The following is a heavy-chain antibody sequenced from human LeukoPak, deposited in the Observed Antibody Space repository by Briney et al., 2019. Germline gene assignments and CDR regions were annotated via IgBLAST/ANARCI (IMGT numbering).Heavy chain of an antibody. CDR2: ISGSGGST. CDR3: AKDYDFWSGPTLDY. V-gene: IGHV3-23*01. J-gene: IGHJ4*02. CDR1: GFTFSSYA. D-gene: IGHD3-3*01. Sequence: GGSLRLSCAASGFTFSSYAMSWVRQAPGKGLEWVSAISGSGGSTYYAGSVKGRFTISRDNSKNTLYLQMNSLRAEDTAVYYCAKDYDFWSGPTLDYWGQGTLVTVST.